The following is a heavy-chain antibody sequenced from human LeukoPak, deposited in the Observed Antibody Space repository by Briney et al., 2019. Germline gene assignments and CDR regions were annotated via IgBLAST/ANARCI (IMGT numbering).Heavy chain of an antibody. CDR1: GFTFSEPA. CDR3: ATDAGLSVAGTLRY. V-gene: IGHV1-58*02. CDR2: IVVASGDT. D-gene: IGHD6-19*01. Sequence: ASLQVSCKTSGFTFSEPAIHWVRQARGQPLEWIGWIVVASGDTNLARKFQDRVTLTRNLSTSSAYMKLSGLGSEDTAVYYCATDAGLSVAGTLRYWGQGSLITVS. J-gene: IGHJ4*01.